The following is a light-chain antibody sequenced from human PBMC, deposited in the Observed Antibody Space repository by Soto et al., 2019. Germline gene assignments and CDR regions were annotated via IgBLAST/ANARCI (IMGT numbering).Light chain of an antibody. CDR1: SSNVGSYT. CDR3: AAWDDSLTGVV. J-gene: IGLJ2*01. V-gene: IGLV1-44*01. Sequence: QSVLTQPPSASGTPGQRVTISCSGSSSNVGSYTVYWYQQLPGTAPKVLIYSGNRRPSGVPARFSGSKSGTSASLAISGLQSEDEADYYCAAWDDSLTGVVFGGGTQLTVL. CDR2: SGN.